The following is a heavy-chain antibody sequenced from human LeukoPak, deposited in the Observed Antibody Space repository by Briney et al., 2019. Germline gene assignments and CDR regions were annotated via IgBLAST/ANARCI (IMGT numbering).Heavy chain of an antibody. CDR3: ATFTGSGYCSSTSCQRSHFDY. CDR2: INPSGGST. V-gene: IGHV1-46*01. Sequence: ASVKVSCKASGYTFTGYYMHWVRQAPGQGLEWMGIINPSGGSTSYAQKFQGRVTMTRDTSTSTVYMELSSLRSEDTAVYYCATFTGSGYCSSTSCQRSHFDYWGQGTLVTVSS. J-gene: IGHJ4*02. CDR1: GYTFTGYY. D-gene: IGHD2-2*01.